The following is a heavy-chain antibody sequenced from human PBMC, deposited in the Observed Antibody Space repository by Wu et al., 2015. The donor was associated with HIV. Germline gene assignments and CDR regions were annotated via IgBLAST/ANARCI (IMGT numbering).Heavy chain of an antibody. CDR1: GYTFTGYY. V-gene: IGHV1-2*02. J-gene: IGHJ2*01. CDR2: INPNSGGT. D-gene: IGHD2-2*02. Sequence: QVRLVQSGAEVKKPGASVKVSCKASGYTFTGYYMHWVRQAPGQGLEWMGWINPNSGGTNYAQKFQGRVTMTRDTSISTAYMELSRLRSDDTAVYYCARDKGQLLYGDYWYFDLWGRGTLVTVSS. CDR3: ARDKGQLLYGDYWYFDL.